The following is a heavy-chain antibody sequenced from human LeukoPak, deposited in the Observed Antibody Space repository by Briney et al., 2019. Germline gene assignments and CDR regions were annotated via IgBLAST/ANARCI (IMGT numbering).Heavy chain of an antibody. D-gene: IGHD3-3*01. CDR1: GFTFSIYW. CDR3: ARDRGGGDFWSGYQDAFDI. V-gene: IGHV3-7*01. Sequence: RGSLRLSCAASGFTFSIYWMTWVRQAPGKGLEWVANIKEDGSEKHYVDSVKGRFTISRDNDQNLLYLQMNSLIAEDTAVYYCARDRGGGDFWSGYQDAFDIWGQGTRVTVSS. CDR2: IKEDGSEK. J-gene: IGHJ3*02.